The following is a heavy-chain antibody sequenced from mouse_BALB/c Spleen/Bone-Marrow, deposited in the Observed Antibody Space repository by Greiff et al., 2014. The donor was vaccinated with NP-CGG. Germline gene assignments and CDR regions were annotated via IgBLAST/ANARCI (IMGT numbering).Heavy chain of an antibody. J-gene: IGHJ3*01. D-gene: IGHD4-1*01. CDR2: IYPGSGNT. V-gene: IGHV1-84*02. CDR1: GYTFPDYY. CDR3: ARSGNWCWFAY. Sequence: QLKESGPGLVKPGGSVEISCQASGYTFPDYYIKWGEQKPGQGLEWIGWIYPGSGNTKYNEKFKGKATLTVDTSSSTAYMQLSSLTSEDTAVYFCARSGNWCWFAYWGQGTLVTVSA.